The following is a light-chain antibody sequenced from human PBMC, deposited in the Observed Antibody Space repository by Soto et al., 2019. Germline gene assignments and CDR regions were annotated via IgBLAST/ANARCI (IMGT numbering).Light chain of an antibody. V-gene: IGKV1-39*01. J-gene: IGKJ5*01. CDR2: AAS. CDR1: QSISSY. Sequence: DIQMTLSPSSLSASVGDRVTITCRASQSISSYLNWYQQKPGKAPKLLIYAASSLQSGVPPRFSGSGSGTDFTLTISSLQPEDFAIYYCLQANRVPLSFGQGTRLEIK. CDR3: LQANRVPLS.